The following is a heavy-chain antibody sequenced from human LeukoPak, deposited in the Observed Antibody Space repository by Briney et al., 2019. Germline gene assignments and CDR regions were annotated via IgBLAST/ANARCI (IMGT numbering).Heavy chain of an antibody. V-gene: IGHV1-69*05. CDR3: ARGPYGWYYFDT. CDR1: GGTFSSSS. CDR2: IVPIFATP. D-gene: IGHD1-26*01. Sequence: SVKVSCKASGGTFSSSSISWVRQAPGQGLEWMGRIVPIFATPNYAQKFQGRVTITTDESTNTAYLELTSLRSDDTAVYYCARGPYGWYYFDTGGEGTLVTVSS. J-gene: IGHJ5*02.